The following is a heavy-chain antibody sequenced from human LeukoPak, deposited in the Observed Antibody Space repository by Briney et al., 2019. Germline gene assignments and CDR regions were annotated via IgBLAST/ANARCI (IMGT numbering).Heavy chain of an antibody. CDR2: IRWNGGGI. V-gene: IGHV3-9*01. CDR1: GFTFDDYA. Sequence: PGGSLRLSCAASGFTFDDYAMRWVRQAPGKGLEWVSGIRWNGGGIAYADSVKGRFTISRDNAKNSLYLQMNSLRPDDTALYYCANGDDSSGFYYSWTYWGQGTLVTVSS. D-gene: IGHD3-22*01. J-gene: IGHJ4*02. CDR3: ANGDDSSGFYYSWTY.